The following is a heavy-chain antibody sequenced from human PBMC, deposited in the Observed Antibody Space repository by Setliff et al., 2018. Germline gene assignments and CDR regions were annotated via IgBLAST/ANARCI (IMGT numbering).Heavy chain of an antibody. D-gene: IGHD3-16*01. V-gene: IGHV4-39*01. CDR3: ARLPNYVWGSPVDY. CDR2: IFYSGRT. J-gene: IGHJ4*02. Sequence: SETLSLTCTVSGASITNINYYWSLIRQPPGKGLEWIGSIFYSGRTFYNPSLKSRVTISVDTSKNQFSLTLSSVTAADTAVYYCARLPNYVWGSPVDYWGQGTQVTVSS. CDR1: GASITNINYY.